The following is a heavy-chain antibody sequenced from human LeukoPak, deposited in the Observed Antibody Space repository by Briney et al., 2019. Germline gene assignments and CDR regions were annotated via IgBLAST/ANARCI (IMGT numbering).Heavy chain of an antibody. CDR2: IYTTGST. D-gene: IGHD3-10*01. CDR1: GGSISSYY. J-gene: IGHJ4*02. CDR3: ARDPDYYGSGRD. V-gene: IGHV4-4*07. Sequence: SETLSLTCTVSGGSISSYYWSWIRQPAGKGLEWIGRIYTTGSTNYNPSLKSRVNMSIDASKNQFSLKLSSVTAADTAVYYCARDPDYYGSGRDWGQGTLVTVSS.